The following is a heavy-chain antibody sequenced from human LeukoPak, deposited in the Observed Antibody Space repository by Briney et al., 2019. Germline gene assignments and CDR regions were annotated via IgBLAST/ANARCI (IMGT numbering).Heavy chain of an antibody. J-gene: IGHJ5*02. Sequence: SETLSLTCTVFGGSISSGGYYWSWIRQHPGKGLEWIGYMIYSGYTHYNPSLKSRVTISVDTSNNQFFLKLSSVTAADTAVYYCARDAKYVWGNYRWFDPWGQGILVTVSS. CDR1: GGSISSGGYY. V-gene: IGHV4-31*03. D-gene: IGHD3-16*02. CDR2: MIYSGYT. CDR3: ARDAKYVWGNYRWFDP.